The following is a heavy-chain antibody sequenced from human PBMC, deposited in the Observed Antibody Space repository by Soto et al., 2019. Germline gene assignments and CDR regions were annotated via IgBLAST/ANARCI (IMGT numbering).Heavy chain of an antibody. CDR1: GFTFSSYW. Sequence: EVQLVESGGGLVQPGGSLRLSCAASGFTFSSYWMSWVRQAPGKGLEWVANIKQDGSEKYYVDSVKGRFTISRDNAKNSLYLQMNSLRAEDTAVYYCARVYWGADCSPYQPLDYWGQGTLVTVSS. D-gene: IGHD2-21*01. CDR3: ARVYWGADCSPYQPLDY. V-gene: IGHV3-7*01. CDR2: IKQDGSEK. J-gene: IGHJ4*02.